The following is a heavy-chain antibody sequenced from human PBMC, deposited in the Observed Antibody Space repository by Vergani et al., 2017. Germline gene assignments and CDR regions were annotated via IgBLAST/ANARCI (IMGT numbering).Heavy chain of an antibody. CDR3: AKAVTYYYGSGSPHDY. J-gene: IGHJ4*02. CDR1: GFTFNNSN. D-gene: IGHD3-10*01. CDR2: IRYDGSNK. Sequence: QVQLVESGGGVVQPGESLRLSCAASTSGFTFNNSNMHWVRQAPGKGLEWVAFIRYDGSNKYYADSVKGRFTISRDNSKNTLYLQMNSLRAEDTAVYYCAKAVTYYYGSGSPHDYWGQGTLVTVSS. V-gene: IGHV3-30*02.